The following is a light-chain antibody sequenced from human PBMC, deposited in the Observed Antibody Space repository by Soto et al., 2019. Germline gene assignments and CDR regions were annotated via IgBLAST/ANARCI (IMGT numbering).Light chain of an antibody. CDR1: NIGSKN. CDR3: QVWDSSGVV. CDR2: RDS. V-gene: IGLV3-9*01. J-gene: IGLJ2*01. Sequence: SYELTQPLSVSVALGQTARITCGGNNIGSKNVHWYQQKPGQAPVLVIYRDSNRPSGIPERFSGSNSGNTATLTISRAQAGDEADYYCQVWDSSGVVFGGGTQLTVL.